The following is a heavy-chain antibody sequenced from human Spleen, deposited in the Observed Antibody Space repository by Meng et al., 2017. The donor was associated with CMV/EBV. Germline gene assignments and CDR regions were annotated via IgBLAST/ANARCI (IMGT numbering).Heavy chain of an antibody. D-gene: IGHD2-2*01. J-gene: IGHJ6*02. Sequence: GESLKISCKASGYTFTGYYMHWVRQAPGQGLEWMGWINPNSGGTNYAQKFQGRVTMTRDTSISTAYMELSRLRSDDTAVYYCARSVCSSTSCYYYGMDVWGQGTTVTVSS. CDR2: INPNSGGT. V-gene: IGHV1-2*02. CDR3: ARSVCSSTSCYYYGMDV. CDR1: GYTFTGYY.